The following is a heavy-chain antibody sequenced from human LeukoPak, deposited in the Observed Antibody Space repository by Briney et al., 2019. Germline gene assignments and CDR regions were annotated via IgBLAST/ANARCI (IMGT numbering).Heavy chain of an antibody. CDR3: ARHPRFDSSSWYPWFDP. CDR1: GYTFTSYD. J-gene: IGHJ5*02. CDR2: MNPNSGNT. Sequence: ASVKVSCKASGYTFTSYDINWVRQATGQGLEWMGWMNPNSGNTGYAQKFQGRVTMTRNTSISTAYMELSSLRSEDMAVYYCARHPRFDSSSWYPWFDPWGQGTLVTVSS. V-gene: IGHV1-8*01. D-gene: IGHD6-13*01.